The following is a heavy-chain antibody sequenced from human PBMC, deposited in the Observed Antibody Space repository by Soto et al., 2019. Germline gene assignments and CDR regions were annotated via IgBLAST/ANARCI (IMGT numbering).Heavy chain of an antibody. D-gene: IGHD1-26*01. J-gene: IGHJ4*02. CDR3: ARAGGRHSGGIDY. CDR1: GGTFSSYS. V-gene: IGHV1-69*01. Sequence: QVQLVQSGAEVKKPGSSVKVSCKASGGTFSSYSINWVRQAPGQGLEWMGETIPIFGTANYAQKFKGRVTITADESTSTASMALSSLRSEDTAVYYCARAGGRHSGGIDYWGQGTLVTVSS. CDR2: TIPIFGTA.